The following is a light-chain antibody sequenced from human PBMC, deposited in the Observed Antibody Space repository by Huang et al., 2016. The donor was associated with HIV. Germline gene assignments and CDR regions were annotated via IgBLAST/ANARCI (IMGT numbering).Light chain of an antibody. CDR3: QQYDSYSVT. V-gene: IGKV1-5*03. CDR2: KAS. Sequence: DIQMTQSPSTLSASVGDRVTITCRASLRISTSLAWYQQRPGKAPNLLIYKASSLESGVPSRFSGSGSGTEFTLTISSLQPDDLATYYCQQYDSYSVTFGQGTKLEIK. J-gene: IGKJ2*01. CDR1: LRISTS.